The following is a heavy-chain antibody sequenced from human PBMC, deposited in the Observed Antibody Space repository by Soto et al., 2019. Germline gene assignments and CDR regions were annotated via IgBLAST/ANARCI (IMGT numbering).Heavy chain of an antibody. J-gene: IGHJ4*02. Sequence: WGSLRLSCAASGCTFSSNAMNWVRQAPGKGLEWVSAISGGGSSTYYAGSVKGRFTISRDNSRNTLYLEINSLRADDTALYYCAKGFDFWSGPGDYWGQGTLVTVSS. CDR2: ISGGGSST. CDR3: AKGFDFWSGPGDY. CDR1: GCTFSSNA. D-gene: IGHD3-3*01. V-gene: IGHV3-23*01.